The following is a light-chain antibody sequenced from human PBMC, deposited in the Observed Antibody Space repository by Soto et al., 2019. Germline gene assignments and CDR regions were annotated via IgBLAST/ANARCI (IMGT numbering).Light chain of an antibody. V-gene: IGLV1-40*01. J-gene: IGLJ1*01. Sequence: QSVLTQPPSVSGAPGQRVTISCTGSSSYIGAGYDVHWYQQLPGTAPKLLIYGNSNRPSGVPDRFSGSKSGTSASLAITGLQAEDGADYYCQSYDSSLSGYVFGTGTQLTVL. CDR3: QSYDSSLSGYV. CDR1: SSYIGAGYD. CDR2: GNS.